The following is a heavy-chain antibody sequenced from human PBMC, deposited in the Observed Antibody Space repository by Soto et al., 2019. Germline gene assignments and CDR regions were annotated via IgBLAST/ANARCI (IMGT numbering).Heavy chain of an antibody. CDR3: ARANYYDSSGYYYARKWFDP. CDR1: GGTFSSYA. Sequence: QVQLVQSGAEVKKPGSSVKVSCKASGGTFSSYAISWVRQAPGQGLEWMGGIIPIFGTANYAQKFQGRVTITADESTSTAYMELSSLRSEDTAVYYCARANYYDSSGYYYARKWFDPWGQGTLVTVSS. V-gene: IGHV1-69*01. J-gene: IGHJ5*02. CDR2: IIPIFGTA. D-gene: IGHD3-22*01.